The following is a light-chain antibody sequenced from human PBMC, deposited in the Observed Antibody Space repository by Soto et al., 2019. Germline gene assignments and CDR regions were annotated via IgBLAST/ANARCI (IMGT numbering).Light chain of an antibody. Sequence: DIQMTQSPSSLSASVGDRVTITCQASQDINNYLNWYQQKPGKAPKLLIYDASNLETGVPSRFSGSGSGTDFTFTISSLQPEDIATYYCQQCSNLPFTFGPGTKVDIK. CDR2: DAS. J-gene: IGKJ3*01. V-gene: IGKV1-33*01. CDR3: QQCSNLPFT. CDR1: QDINNY.